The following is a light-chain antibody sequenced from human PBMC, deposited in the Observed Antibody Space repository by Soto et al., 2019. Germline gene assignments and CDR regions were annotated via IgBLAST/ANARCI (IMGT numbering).Light chain of an antibody. CDR1: RNDIGTYNL. Sequence: QSALTQPASVSESPGQSISISCGGGRNDIGTYNLVSWYQQHPCKDPKLIIYEGNKRPSGVSNRFSGSRSGNTASLTISGLQAEDEADYYCCSFTDGSSLLFGGGTKLTVL. CDR3: CSFTDGSSLL. V-gene: IGLV2-23*01. CDR2: EGN. J-gene: IGLJ3*02.